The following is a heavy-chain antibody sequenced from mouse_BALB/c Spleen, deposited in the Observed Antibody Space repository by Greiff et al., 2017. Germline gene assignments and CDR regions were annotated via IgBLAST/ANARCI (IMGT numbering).Heavy chain of an antibody. Sequence: EVHLVESGGGLVKPGGSLKLSCAASGFAFSSYDMSWVRQTPEKRLEWVAYISSGGGSTYYPDTVKGRFTISRDNAKNTLYLQMSSLKSEDTAMYYCARHFITTGYFDVWGAGTTVTVSS. D-gene: IGHD1-2*01. J-gene: IGHJ1*01. V-gene: IGHV5-12-1*01. CDR1: GFAFSSYD. CDR3: ARHFITTGYFDV. CDR2: ISSGGGST.